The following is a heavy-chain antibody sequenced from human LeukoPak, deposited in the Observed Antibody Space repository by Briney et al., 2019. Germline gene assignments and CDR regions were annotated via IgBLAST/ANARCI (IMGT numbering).Heavy chain of an antibody. V-gene: IGHV3-48*04. Sequence: PGGSLRLSCAASGFTLSSYWMSWVRQAPGKGLEWVSYISSSSSTIYYADSVKGRFTISRDNAKNSLYLQMNSLRAEDTAVYYCARDSSKYSSIFDYWGQGTLVTVSS. CDR1: GFTLSSYW. J-gene: IGHJ4*02. CDR2: ISSSSSTI. CDR3: ARDSSKYSSIFDY. D-gene: IGHD6-19*01.